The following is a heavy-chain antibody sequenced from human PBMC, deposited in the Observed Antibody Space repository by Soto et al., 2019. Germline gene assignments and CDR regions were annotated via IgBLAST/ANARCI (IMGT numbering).Heavy chain of an antibody. CDR3: ARDDRELPHYFDY. V-gene: IGHV1-18*01. CDR1: GYTFTNYG. CDR2: ISDYIGTT. Sequence: QVQLVQSGAEMKKPGASVKVSCKTSGYTFTNYGISWLRQAPGQGLEWRGWISDYIGTTNYAQKLQGRVTMTTDTSTSKAYMVLRSLKSDDTAVEYCARDDRELPHYFDYWGQGTLVTVSS. J-gene: IGHJ4*02. D-gene: IGHD2-2*01.